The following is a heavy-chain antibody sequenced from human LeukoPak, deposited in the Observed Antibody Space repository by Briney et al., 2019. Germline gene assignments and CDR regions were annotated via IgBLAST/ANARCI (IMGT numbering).Heavy chain of an antibody. CDR1: GFTFSSYW. CDR2: IKQDGSEK. V-gene: IGHV3-7*03. J-gene: IGHJ3*02. CDR3: ARYGAEIFGVVISQHDAFDI. Sequence: HPGGSLRLSCAASGFTFSSYWMSWVRQAPGKGLEWVANIKQDGSEKYYVDSVKGRFTISRDSAKNSLYLQMNSLRAEDTAVYYCARYGAEIFGVVISQHDAFDIWGQGTMVTVSS. D-gene: IGHD3-3*01.